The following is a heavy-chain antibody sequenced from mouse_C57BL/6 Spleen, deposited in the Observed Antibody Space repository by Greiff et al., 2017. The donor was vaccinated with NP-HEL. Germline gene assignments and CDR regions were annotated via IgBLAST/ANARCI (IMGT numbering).Heavy chain of an antibody. V-gene: IGHV1-19*01. CDR3: ARYYSNYGYAMDY. Sequence: EVQLQQSGPVLVKPGASVKMSCKASGYTFTDYYMNWVKQSHGKSLEWIGVINPYNGGTSYNQKFKGKATLTVDKSSSTAYMELNSLTSEDSAVYYCARYYSNYGYAMDYWGQGTSVTVSS. J-gene: IGHJ4*01. D-gene: IGHD2-5*01. CDR1: GYTFTDYY. CDR2: INPYNGGT.